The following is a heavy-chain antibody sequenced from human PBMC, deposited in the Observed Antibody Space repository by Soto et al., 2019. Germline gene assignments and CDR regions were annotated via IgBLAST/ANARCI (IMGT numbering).Heavy chain of an antibody. CDR2: IYYSGST. V-gene: IGHV4-39*01. D-gene: IGHD3-22*01. Sequence: QKPLQESGPGLVKPSETLSLTCTVSGGSLSSGSFYWGWIRQPPGKGLEWIGNIYYSGSTYYNPSLKRRVTISVDTSKNQFSLRLTSVTAADTAVYYCARVMIRSRFDLWGQGTLVTVSS. CDR1: GGSLSSGSFY. CDR3: ARVMIRSRFDL. J-gene: IGHJ4*02.